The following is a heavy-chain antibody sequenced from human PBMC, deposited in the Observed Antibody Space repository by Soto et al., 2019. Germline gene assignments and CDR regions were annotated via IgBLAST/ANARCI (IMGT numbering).Heavy chain of an antibody. V-gene: IGHV3-30*18. Sequence: PGGSLRLSCAASGFTFSSYGMHWVRQAPGNGLEWVAVISYDGSNKYYADSVKGRFTISRDNSKNTLYLQMNSLRAEDTAVYYCAKDDLGYSSGWYPRSPIYYYMDVWGKGTTVTVSS. J-gene: IGHJ6*03. CDR1: GFTFSSYG. CDR2: ISYDGSNK. D-gene: IGHD6-19*01. CDR3: AKDDLGYSSGWYPRSPIYYYMDV.